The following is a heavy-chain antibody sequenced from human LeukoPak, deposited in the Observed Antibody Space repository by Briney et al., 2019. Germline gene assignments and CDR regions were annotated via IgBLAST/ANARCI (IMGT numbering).Heavy chain of an antibody. CDR2: INPHSGNT. V-gene: IGHV1-18*01. D-gene: IGHD3-10*01. CDR1: GYTFNIFA. J-gene: IGHJ4*02. CDR3: ATGEAFTGSFDF. Sequence: GASVRLSCKTSGYTFNIFAITWVRQAPGQGLEWMGWINPHSGNTNSAQKVKGRVTLTTDTSTRTAYMELRRLRSDDTAMYYCATGEAFTGSFDFWGQGTVIAVSS.